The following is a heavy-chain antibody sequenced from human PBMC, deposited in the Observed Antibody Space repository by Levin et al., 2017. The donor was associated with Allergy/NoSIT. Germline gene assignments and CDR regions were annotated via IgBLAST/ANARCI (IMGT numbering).Heavy chain of an antibody. CDR2: ISYDGSNK. CDR3: AAQGYCSSTSCYYYDPYYYYYDMDV. D-gene: IGHD2-2*01. CDR1: GFTFSTYA. V-gene: IGHV3-30*04. J-gene: IGHJ6*02. Sequence: GESLKISCAPSGFTFSTYAIHWVRQAPGKGLEWVAVISYDGSNKYYADSVKGRFTISRDNSKNTLYLQMNSLRAEDTAVYYCAAQGYCSSTSCYYYDPYYYYYDMDVWGQGTTVTVSS.